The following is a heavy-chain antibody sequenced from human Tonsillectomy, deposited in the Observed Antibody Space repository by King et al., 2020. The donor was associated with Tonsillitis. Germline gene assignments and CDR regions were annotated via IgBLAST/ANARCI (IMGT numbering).Heavy chain of an antibody. CDR2: ISYDGSNK. CDR1: GFTFSSNG. CDR3: AKGNPPYSVLSRLFDF. D-gene: IGHD5/OR15-5a*01. J-gene: IGHJ4*02. V-gene: IGHV3-30*18. Sequence: VQLVESGGGVVQPGRSLRLSCAASGFTFSSNGMHWVRQAPGKGLEWVAVISYDGSNKNYADSVKGRFTISRDNSKNTLYLQMNSLRGEDTAVYYCAKGNPPYSVLSRLFDFWGQGTLVTVSS.